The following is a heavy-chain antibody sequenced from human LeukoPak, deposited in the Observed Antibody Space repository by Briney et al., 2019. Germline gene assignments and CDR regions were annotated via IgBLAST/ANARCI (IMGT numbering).Heavy chain of an antibody. CDR2: ISAYNGNT. CDR1: GYTFTSYG. V-gene: IGHV1-18*01. CDR3: ARDPSVVVVPAAMDY. Sequence: ASVKVSCKASGYTFTSYGISWVRQAPGQGLEWMGWISAYNGNTNYAQKLQGRVTMTTDTSTSTAYMELRSLRSDDTAVYYCARDPSVVVVPAAMDYWGQGTLVTVSS. J-gene: IGHJ4*02. D-gene: IGHD2-2*01.